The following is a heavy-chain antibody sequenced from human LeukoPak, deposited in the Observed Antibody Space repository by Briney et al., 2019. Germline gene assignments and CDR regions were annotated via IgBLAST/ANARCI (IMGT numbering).Heavy chain of an antibody. V-gene: IGHV1-2*02. Sequence: ASVKVSCKASGYTFTGYYMHWVRQAPGQGLEWMGWINPNSSGTNYAQKFQGRVTMTRDTSISTAYMELSRLRSDDTAVYYCAREGSRDGYNLGYDYWGQGTLVTVSS. CDR1: GYTFTGYY. CDR3: AREGSRDGYNLGYDY. D-gene: IGHD5-24*01. J-gene: IGHJ4*02. CDR2: INPNSSGT.